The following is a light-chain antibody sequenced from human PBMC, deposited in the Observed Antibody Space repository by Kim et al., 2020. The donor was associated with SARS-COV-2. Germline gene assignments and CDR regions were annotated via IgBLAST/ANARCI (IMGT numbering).Light chain of an antibody. CDR2: VNSDGSH. J-gene: IGLJ3*02. CDR1: SGPSSYA. CDR3: QTWGTGIRV. V-gene: IGLV4-69*01. Sequence: ASVKLTCTLSSGPSSYAIAWHQQQPAKGPRYLMKVNSDGSHNKGDGIPDRFSGSSSGAERYLIISSLQSEDEADYYCQTWGTGIRVFGGGTQLTVL.